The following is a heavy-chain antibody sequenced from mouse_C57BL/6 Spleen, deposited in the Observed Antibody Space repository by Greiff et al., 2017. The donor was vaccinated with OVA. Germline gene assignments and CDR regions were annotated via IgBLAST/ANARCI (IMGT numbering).Heavy chain of an antibody. CDR2: IDPSDSYT. CDR1: GYTFTSYW. V-gene: IGHV1-69*01. Sequence: VQLQQPGAELVMPGASVKLSCKASGYTFTSYWMHWVKQRPGQGLEWIGEIDPSDSYTNYNQKFKGKSTLTVDKSSSTAYMQLSSLTSEDSAVYYCARSHYDGYDYWGQGTTLTVSS. J-gene: IGHJ2*01. D-gene: IGHD2-3*01. CDR3: ARSHYDGYDY.